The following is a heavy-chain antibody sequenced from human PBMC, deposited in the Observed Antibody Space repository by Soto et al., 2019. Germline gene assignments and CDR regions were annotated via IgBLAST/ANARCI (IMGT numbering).Heavy chain of an antibody. J-gene: IGHJ4*02. CDR3: ARQLSGWYSVDY. CDR2: IYYSGST. CDR1: GGSISSSSYY. Sequence: QLQLQESGPGLVKPSETLSLTCTVSGGSISSSSYYWGWIRQPPGKGLEWIGSIYYSGSTYYNPSLKRRVTTSGDTSMTQFSLKLSSVPAADTAVDYCARQLSGWYSVDYWGQGTLVTVSS. D-gene: IGHD6-19*01. V-gene: IGHV4-39*01.